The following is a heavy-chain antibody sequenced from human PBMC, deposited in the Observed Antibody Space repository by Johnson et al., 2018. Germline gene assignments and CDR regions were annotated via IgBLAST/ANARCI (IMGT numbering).Heavy chain of an antibody. CDR1: GFTSGDYA. V-gene: IGHV3-49*03. J-gene: IGHJ1*01. CDR2: VRRKACGGTT. CDR3: SRVRSRNAAEYFQH. Sequence: VELVQSGGGLVQPGRTLRLSCTASGFTSGDYAMSWFRQAPGKGLEWLCFVRRKACGGTTEYAGSVKGRFTISRDDSKSIAYLQMNNRKTEDTAVYYCSRVRSRNAAEYFQHWGQGTLVTVSS.